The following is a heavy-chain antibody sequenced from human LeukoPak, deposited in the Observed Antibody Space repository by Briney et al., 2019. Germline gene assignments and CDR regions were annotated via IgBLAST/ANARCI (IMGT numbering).Heavy chain of an antibody. V-gene: IGHV3-33*01. CDR1: GFSFNSYG. CDR3: ARGSAVAAIAGYYFDY. Sequence: GRSLRLSCAASGFSFNSYGMHWVRQAPGKGLEWVALIWFDGSDIYYADSVKGRFTISRDNSKNTVCLQMNSLRAEDTAVYYCARGSAVAAIAGYYFDYWGHGTLVTVSS. D-gene: IGHD6-13*01. CDR2: IWFDGSDI. J-gene: IGHJ4*01.